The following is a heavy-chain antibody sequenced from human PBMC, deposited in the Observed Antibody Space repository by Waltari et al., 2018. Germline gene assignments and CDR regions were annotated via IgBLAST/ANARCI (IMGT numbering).Heavy chain of an antibody. D-gene: IGHD2-15*01. J-gene: IGHJ4*02. CDR2: IYYSGST. CDR1: GGSISSGGYY. CDR3: TRGLPPYCSGGSCFPPFDY. V-gene: IGHV4-31*03. Sequence: QVQLQESGPGLVKPSQTLSLTCTVSGGSISSGGYYWSWIRQHPGKGLEWIGYIYYSGSTYYNPSLKSRVTISVDTAKNQFSLKLSSVTAADTAVYYCTRGLPPYCSGGSCFPPFDYWGQGTLVTVSS.